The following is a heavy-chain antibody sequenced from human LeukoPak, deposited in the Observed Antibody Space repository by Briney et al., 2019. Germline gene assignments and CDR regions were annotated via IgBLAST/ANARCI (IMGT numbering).Heavy chain of an antibody. CDR1: GFTFSSYG. CDR3: ARDLEDSSPFGAFDM. V-gene: IGHV3-33*08. CDR2: IWFDGIRK. D-gene: IGHD3-22*01. J-gene: IGHJ3*02. Sequence: PGGSLRLSCVASGFTFSSYGMHWVRQAPGEGLEWVAAIWFDGIRKYYADSVKGRLTISRDNSKNTLYLQMNSLRAEDTAVYYCARDLEDSSPFGAFDMWGQGTMVTVSS.